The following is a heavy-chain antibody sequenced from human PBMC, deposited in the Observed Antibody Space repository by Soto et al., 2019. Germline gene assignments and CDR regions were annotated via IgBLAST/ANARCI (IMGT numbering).Heavy chain of an antibody. D-gene: IGHD5-12*01. CDR2: IIPIFGTA. Sequence: SVKVSFKACGGTFSSYAISWLRQAPGQGLEWMGGIIPIFGTANYAQKFQGRVTITADKSTSTAYMELSSLRSEDTAVYYCARGRWLQFVGAFDIWGQGTMVTVSS. V-gene: IGHV1-69*06. CDR1: GGTFSSYA. CDR3: ARGRWLQFVGAFDI. J-gene: IGHJ3*02.